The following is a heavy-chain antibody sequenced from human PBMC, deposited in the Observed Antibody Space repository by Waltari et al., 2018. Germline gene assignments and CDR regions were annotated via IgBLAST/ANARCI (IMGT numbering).Heavy chain of an antibody. CDR1: GGSISSSSYY. V-gene: IGHV4-39*01. J-gene: IGHJ2*01. D-gene: IGHD2-8*01. CDR3: ARHPAMTIMLWYFDL. Sequence: QLQLQESGPGLVKPSETLSLTCTVSGGSISSSSYYWGWIRQPPGKGLEWIGSIYYSGSTYYNPSPKSRLTISVDTSKNQFSLKLSSVTAADTAVYYCARHPAMTIMLWYFDLWGRGTLVTVSS. CDR2: IYYSGST.